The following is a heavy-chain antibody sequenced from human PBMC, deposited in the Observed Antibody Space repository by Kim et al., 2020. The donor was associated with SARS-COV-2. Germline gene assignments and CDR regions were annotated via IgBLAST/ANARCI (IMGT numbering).Heavy chain of an antibody. V-gene: IGHV4-38-2*02. J-gene: IGHJ3*02. CDR3: ASLYSGYDFGAFDI. D-gene: IGHD5-12*01. Sequence: SETLSLTCTVSGYSISSGYYWGWIRQPPGKGLEWIGSIYHSGSTYYNPSLKSRVTISVDTSKNQFSLKLSSVTAADTAVYYCASLYSGYDFGAFDIWGQGTMVTVSS. CDR2: IYHSGST. CDR1: GYSISSGYY.